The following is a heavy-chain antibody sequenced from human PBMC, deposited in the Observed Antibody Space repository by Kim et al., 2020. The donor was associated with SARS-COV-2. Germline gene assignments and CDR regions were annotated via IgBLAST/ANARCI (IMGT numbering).Heavy chain of an antibody. CDR2: IYYSGST. CDR1: GGSISSGGYY. Sequence: SETLSLTCTVSGGSISSGGYYWSWIRQHPGKGLEWIGYIYYSGSTYYNPSLKSRVTISVDTSKNQFSLKLSSVTAADTAVYYCAREVLRYFDWPSSNWFDPWGQGTLVTVSS. CDR3: AREVLRYFDWPSSNWFDP. J-gene: IGHJ5*02. V-gene: IGHV4-31*03. D-gene: IGHD3-9*01.